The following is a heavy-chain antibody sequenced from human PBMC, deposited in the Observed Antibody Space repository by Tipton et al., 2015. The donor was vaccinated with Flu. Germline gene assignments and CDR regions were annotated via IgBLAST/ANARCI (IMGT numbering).Heavy chain of an antibody. J-gene: IGHJ6*02. Sequence: TLSLTCAVYGGSFSGYYWSWIRQPPGKGLEWIGEINHSGSTNYNPSLKSRVTISVDTSKNQFSLKLSSVTAADTAVYYCARGWGGYCSSSSCRYYYYGMDVWGQGTTATVSS. CDR3: ARGWGGYCSSSSCRYYYYGMDV. CDR1: GGSFSGYY. V-gene: IGHV4-34*01. CDR2: INHSGST. D-gene: IGHD2-2*01.